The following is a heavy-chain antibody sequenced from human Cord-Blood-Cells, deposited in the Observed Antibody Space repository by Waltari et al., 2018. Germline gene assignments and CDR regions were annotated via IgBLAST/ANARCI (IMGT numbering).Heavy chain of an antibody. CDR1: GFTFSSYA. V-gene: IGHV3-30*04. Sequence: QVQLVESGGGVVQPGRSLRLSCAASGFTFSSYAMHWVRQAPGRGREWMAIISYDGSNKYYADSVKGRFTISRDNSKNTLYLQMNSLRAEDTAVYYCARARRGYSSGGVDYWGQGTLVTVSS. D-gene: IGHD6-19*01. CDR3: ARARRGYSSGGVDY. J-gene: IGHJ4*02. CDR2: ISYDGSNK.